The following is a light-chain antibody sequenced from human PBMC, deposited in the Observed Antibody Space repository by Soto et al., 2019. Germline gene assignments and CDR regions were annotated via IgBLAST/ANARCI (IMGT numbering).Light chain of an antibody. CDR3: QQYANSPPYT. CDR1: ESVHSRY. V-gene: IGKV3-20*01. CDR2: ATS. Sequence: EIVLTQSPGTLSLSPGERATLSCRASESVHSRYLAWYQQKPGQAPRLIFYATSTRATGIPDRFSASGSGTEFTLTISRLDPEDFAVYYCQQYANSPPYTFGPGTQLEIK. J-gene: IGKJ2*01.